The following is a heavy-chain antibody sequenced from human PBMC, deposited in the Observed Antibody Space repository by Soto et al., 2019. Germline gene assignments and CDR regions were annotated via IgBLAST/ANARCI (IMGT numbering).Heavy chain of an antibody. CDR2: INSGNTNT. J-gene: IGHJ4*02. D-gene: IGHD3-3*01. CDR1: GYTFTTYA. CDR3: ARGIDYDFWSGYYNYFDY. V-gene: IGHV1-3*01. Sequence: ASVKVSCKASGYTFTTYAMHWVRQAPGQRLEWMGWINSGNTNTKYSQKFQGRVTITRDTSASTAYMELSSLRSEDTAVYYCARGIDYDFWSGYYNYFDYWGQGTLVTVYS.